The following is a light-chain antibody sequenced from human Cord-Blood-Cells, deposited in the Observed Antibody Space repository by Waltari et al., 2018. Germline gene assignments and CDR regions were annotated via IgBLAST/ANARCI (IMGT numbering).Light chain of an antibody. V-gene: IGKV1-5*01. CDR1: QSISSW. Sequence: DIQMTQSPSTLPASVGERVTITCRASQSISSWLAWYQQKPGKAPKLLIYDASSLESGVPSRFSGSGSGTEFTLTISSLQPDDFATYYCQQYNSYGTFGQGTKVEIK. CDR3: QQYNSYGT. J-gene: IGKJ1*01. CDR2: DAS.